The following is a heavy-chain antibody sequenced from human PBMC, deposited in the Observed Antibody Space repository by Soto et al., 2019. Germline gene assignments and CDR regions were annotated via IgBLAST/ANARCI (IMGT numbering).Heavy chain of an antibody. CDR3: ARRVVGYCTNGVCSDFDY. CDR1: GYTFTSYG. Sequence: QVQLVQSGAEVKKPGASVKVSCKASGYTFTSYGISWVRQAPGQGLEWTGWISAYNGKTNYAQKLQGRVTMTTDTSTRTADIELRSLRSDDTAVYYCARRVVGYCTNGVCSDFDYWGQGTLVTVSS. CDR2: ISAYNGKT. D-gene: IGHD2-8*01. V-gene: IGHV1-18*01. J-gene: IGHJ4*02.